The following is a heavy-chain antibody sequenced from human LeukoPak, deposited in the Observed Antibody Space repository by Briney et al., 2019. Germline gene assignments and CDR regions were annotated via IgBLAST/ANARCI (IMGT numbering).Heavy chain of an antibody. D-gene: IGHD6-19*01. V-gene: IGHV4-59*01. J-gene: IGHJ4*02. Sequence: PSETLSLTCTVSGGSISSYYWSWIRQPPGKGLGWIGYIYYSGSTNYNPSLKSRVTISVDTSKNQFSLKLSSVTAADTAVYYCARGIAVGFDYWGQGTLVTVSS. CDR3: ARGIAVGFDY. CDR2: IYYSGST. CDR1: GGSISSYY.